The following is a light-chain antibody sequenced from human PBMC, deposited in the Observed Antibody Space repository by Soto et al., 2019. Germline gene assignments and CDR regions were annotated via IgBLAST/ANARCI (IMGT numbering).Light chain of an antibody. CDR3: QQYDNLPLT. CDR2: DAS. Sequence: DIQMTQSPSSLSASVGDRVTITCQASQDISNYLNWYQQKXXXAPKLLIYDASNLETGVPSRFSGSGSGTDFTFTISSLQPEDIATYYCQQYDNLPLTFGGGTKVEIK. V-gene: IGKV1-33*01. J-gene: IGKJ4*01. CDR1: QDISNY.